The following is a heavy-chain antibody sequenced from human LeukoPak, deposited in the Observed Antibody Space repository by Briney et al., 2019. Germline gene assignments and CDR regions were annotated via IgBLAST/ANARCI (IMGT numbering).Heavy chain of an antibody. J-gene: IGHJ4*02. Sequence: QTGGSLRLSCAASGFTFDDYAMHWVRQAPGKGLEWVSLISWDGGGTYYADTVKGRFTISRDNSKNSLYLQMNSLRAEDTALYYCAKDMAPYYYASGNIDYWGQGTLVTVSS. V-gene: IGHV3-43D*03. CDR2: ISWDGGGT. D-gene: IGHD3-10*01. CDR1: GFTFDDYA. CDR3: AKDMAPYYYASGNIDY.